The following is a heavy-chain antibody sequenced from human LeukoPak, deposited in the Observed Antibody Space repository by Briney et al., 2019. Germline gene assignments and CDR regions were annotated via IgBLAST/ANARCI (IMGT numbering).Heavy chain of an antibody. CDR3: ARQTTGTLSI. J-gene: IGHJ3*02. D-gene: IGHD1-1*01. CDR1: GFTFSSYS. V-gene: IGHV3-21*01. CDR2: ISSSSTYI. Sequence: GGSLRLSCAASGFTFSSYSVNWVRQAPGKGLEWVSFISSSSTYIYYADSMKGRFTISRDDAKSSLYLQMNSLRAEDTAVYYCARQTTGTLSIWGQGTMVTVSS.